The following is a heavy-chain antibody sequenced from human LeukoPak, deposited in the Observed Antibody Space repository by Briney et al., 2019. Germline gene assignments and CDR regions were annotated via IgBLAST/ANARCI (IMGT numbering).Heavy chain of an antibody. V-gene: IGHV1-2*04. CDR1: GYTFTGYY. CDR3: ARAAGRIYSGYDYYYFDY. J-gene: IGHJ4*02. Sequence: ASVKVSCKASGYTFTGYYMHWVRQAPGQGLEWMGWTNPNSGGTNYAQKFQGWVTMTRDTSISTAHMELSSLRSEDAAVYYCARAAGRIYSGYDYYYFDYWGQGTLVTVSS. D-gene: IGHD5-12*01. CDR2: TNPNSGGT.